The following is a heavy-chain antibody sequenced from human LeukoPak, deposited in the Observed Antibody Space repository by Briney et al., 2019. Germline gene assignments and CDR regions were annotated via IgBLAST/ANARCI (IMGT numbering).Heavy chain of an antibody. V-gene: IGHV3-30*03. Sequence: GGSLRLSCAAPGFSFSIYGMHWVRQAPGKGLEWVAVISYDGSNKFYAESLKGRFTISRDNSKNTLYLQMNSLRAEDTAVHYCATDLGNSRSCPDRWGQGTLVTVSS. CDR3: ATDLGNSRSCPDR. CDR1: GFSFSIYG. J-gene: IGHJ4*02. CDR2: ISYDGSNK. D-gene: IGHD1/OR15-1a*01.